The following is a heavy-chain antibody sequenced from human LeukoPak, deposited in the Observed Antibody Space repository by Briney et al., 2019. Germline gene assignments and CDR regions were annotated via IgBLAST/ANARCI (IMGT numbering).Heavy chain of an antibody. J-gene: IGHJ4*02. CDR3: AKDGVVVVAAGYFDY. CDR2: ISSSGRTK. D-gene: IGHD2-15*01. V-gene: IGHV3-48*03. Sequence: GGSLRLSCAASGFTFSSYEMNWVRQAPGKGLGWVSYISSSGRTKYYADSVKGRFTISRDNSKNTLYLQMNSLRAEDTAVYYCAKDGVVVVAAGYFDYWGQGTLVTVSS. CDR1: GFTFSSYE.